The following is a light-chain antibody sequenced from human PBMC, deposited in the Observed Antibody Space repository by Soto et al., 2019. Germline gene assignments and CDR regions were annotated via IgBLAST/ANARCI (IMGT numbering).Light chain of an antibody. J-gene: IGKJ1*01. CDR3: QQYNSYWT. V-gene: IGKV1-5*03. CDR2: KAS. CDR1: QSISCW. Sequence: DIQMTQSPSTLSASVGDRVTITCRASQSISCWLAWYQQKPGKAPKLLIYKASSLESGVPSRFSGSGSGTEFTLTTSSLQPDDFATYYCQQYNSYWTFGQGTKVEIK.